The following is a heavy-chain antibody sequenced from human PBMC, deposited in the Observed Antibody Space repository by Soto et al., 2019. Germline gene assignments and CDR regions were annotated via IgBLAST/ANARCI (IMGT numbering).Heavy chain of an antibody. D-gene: IGHD3-9*01. J-gene: IGHJ5*02. Sequence: QVQLVESGGGVVQPGRSLRLSCAASGFTFSSYAMHWVRQAPGKGLEWVAVISYDGSNKYYADSVKGRFTISRDNSKNTLYLQMNSLRAEDTAVYYCARDRSLIQTPYLLRYFDWLFLWGQGTLVTVSS. V-gene: IGHV3-30-3*01. CDR2: ISYDGSNK. CDR1: GFTFSSYA. CDR3: ARDRSLIQTPYLLRYFDWLFL.